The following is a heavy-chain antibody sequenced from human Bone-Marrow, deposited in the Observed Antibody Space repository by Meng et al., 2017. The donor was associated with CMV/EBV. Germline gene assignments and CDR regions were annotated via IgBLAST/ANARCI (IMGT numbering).Heavy chain of an antibody. J-gene: IGHJ6*02. D-gene: IGHD2-2*01. Sequence: SETLSLTCTVSGGSISSSSYYWGWIRQPPGKGLEWIGSIYYSGSTYYNPSLKSRVTISVDTSKNQFSLKLSSVTAADTAVYYCASYHYYYYGRDVWGQGTTVTVSS. CDR1: GGSISSSSYY. CDR2: IYYSGST. CDR3: ASYHYYYYGRDV. V-gene: IGHV4-39*07.